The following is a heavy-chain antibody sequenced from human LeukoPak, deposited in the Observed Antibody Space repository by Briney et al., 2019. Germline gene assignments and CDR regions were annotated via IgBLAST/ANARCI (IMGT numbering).Heavy chain of an antibody. Sequence: GGSLRLSCAASGFTFSSYGMHWVRQAPGKGLEWVAVIWYDGSNKYYADSVKGRFTISRDNSKNTLYLQMNSLRAEDTAVYYCVRDWNGIQLWLGYYFDYWGQGTLVTVSS. V-gene: IGHV3-33*01. CDR3: VRDWNGIQLWLGYYFDY. CDR2: IWYDGSNK. CDR1: GFTFSSYG. D-gene: IGHD5-18*01. J-gene: IGHJ4*02.